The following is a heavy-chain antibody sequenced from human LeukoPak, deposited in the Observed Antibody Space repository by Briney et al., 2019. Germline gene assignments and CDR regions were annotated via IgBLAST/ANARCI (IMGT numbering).Heavy chain of an antibody. V-gene: IGHV3-33*01. D-gene: IGHD1-7*01. J-gene: IGHJ6*02. CDR2: IWSDGSSK. CDR3: ASTNAYNRDYSYYYSMDV. CDR1: GFTFSSYG. Sequence: GGSLRLSCAASGFTFSSYGMHWVRQAPGKGLEWVALIWSDGSSKSYADSVKGRFTISRDNSKDTLYLQMNSPRAEDTAVYYCASTNAYNRDYSYYYSMDVWGQGTTVTVSS.